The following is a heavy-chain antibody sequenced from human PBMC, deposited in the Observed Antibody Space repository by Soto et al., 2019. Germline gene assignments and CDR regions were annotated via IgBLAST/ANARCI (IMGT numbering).Heavy chain of an antibody. Sequence: SQTLSLTCAISGDSVSSNSAAWNWIRQSPSRGLEWLGRTYYRSKWYNDYAVSVKSRITINPDTSMNQFSLQLNSVTPEDTAVYYCAARITIFGVVIEAFDIWGQGTMVTVSS. CDR1: GDSVSSNSAA. J-gene: IGHJ3*02. V-gene: IGHV6-1*01. CDR3: AARITIFGVVIEAFDI. D-gene: IGHD3-3*01. CDR2: TYYRSKWYN.